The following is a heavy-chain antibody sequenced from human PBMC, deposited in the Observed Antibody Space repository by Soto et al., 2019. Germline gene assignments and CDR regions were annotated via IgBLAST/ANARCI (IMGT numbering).Heavy chain of an antibody. Sequence: QMQLQESGPGLVKPSETLSLTCAVSSASIITEQRWTWVRQPPGKGLEWIGEIHHSGSTNNNPSRRSRVTMSVVKSKNQFSLNLTSVTAADTALYYCARSFGWYAIDHWGQGTLVIVSS. D-gene: IGHD6-19*01. CDR1: SASIITEQR. V-gene: IGHV4-4*02. CDR3: ARSFGWYAIDH. CDR2: IHHSGST. J-gene: IGHJ4*02.